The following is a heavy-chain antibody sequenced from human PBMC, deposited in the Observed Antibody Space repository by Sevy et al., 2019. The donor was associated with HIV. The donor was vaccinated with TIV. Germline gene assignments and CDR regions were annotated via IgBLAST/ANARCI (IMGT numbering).Heavy chain of an antibody. J-gene: IGHJ4*02. CDR3: AKDRLCRSGGSCYSDY. Sequence: GGSLSLSCAASGFTFSSYAMTWVRQAPGKGLEWVSAISGSGGSTYYAYSVKGRFTISRDNSKNTLYLQMNSLRAEDTAVYYCAKDRLCRSGGSCYSDYWGQGTLVTVSS. D-gene: IGHD2-15*01. CDR2: ISGSGGST. CDR1: GFTFSSYA. V-gene: IGHV3-23*01.